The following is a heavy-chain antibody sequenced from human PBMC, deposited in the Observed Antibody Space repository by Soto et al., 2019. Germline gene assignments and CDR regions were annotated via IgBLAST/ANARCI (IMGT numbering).Heavy chain of an antibody. Sequence: ASVKVSCKASGYTFTSYGISWVRQAPGQGLEWMGWISAYNGNTNYAQKLQGRDTMTTDTSTSTADMELRILSSDNTAGYYYARDGALQIPQDYWGQGTLVTVSS. CDR1: GYTFTSYG. J-gene: IGHJ4*02. D-gene: IGHD2-15*01. V-gene: IGHV1-18*01. CDR2: ISAYNGNT. CDR3: ARDGALQIPQDY.